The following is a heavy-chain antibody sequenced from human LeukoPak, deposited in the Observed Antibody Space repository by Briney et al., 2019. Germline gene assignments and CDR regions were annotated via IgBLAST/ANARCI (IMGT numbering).Heavy chain of an antibody. CDR1: GYTFTSYG. CDR3: ARGGTYGETGDAFDI. V-gene: IGHV1-18*01. J-gene: IGHJ3*02. CDR2: ISAYNGNT. D-gene: IGHD1-14*01. Sequence: GASVNVSCKASGYTFTSYGISWVRQAPGQGLEWVGWISAYNGNTNYAQKLQGRVTMTTDTSTSTAYMELRSLRSDDTAVYYCARGGTYGETGDAFDIWGQGTMVTVSS.